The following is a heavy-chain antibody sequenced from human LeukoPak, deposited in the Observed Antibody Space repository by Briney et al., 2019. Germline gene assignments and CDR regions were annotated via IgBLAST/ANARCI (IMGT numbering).Heavy chain of an antibody. J-gene: IGHJ6*02. D-gene: IGHD6-13*01. V-gene: IGHV3-7*01. CDR1: GFTFSSYW. CDR3: ARDTPYSSSWQSYYGMDV. CDR2: IKQDGSEK. Sequence: GGSLRLSCAAPGFTFSSYWMSWVRQAPGKGLEWVANIKQDGSEKYYVDSVKGRFTISRDNAKNSLYLQMNSLRAEDTALYYCARDTPYSSSWQSYYGMDVWGQGTTVTVSS.